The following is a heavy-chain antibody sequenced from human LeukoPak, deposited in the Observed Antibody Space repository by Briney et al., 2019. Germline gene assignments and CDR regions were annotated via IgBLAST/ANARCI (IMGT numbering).Heavy chain of an antibody. Sequence: ASVTVSFTASVYTFTNYYMHWVRQAPGQGLGWMGIINPSGGSTSYAQKFQGRVTKTRDTSTSTVYMELSSLRSEDTAVYYCARVVTDNSAEGNYFDYWGQGTLVTVSS. CDR2: INPSGGST. CDR3: ARVVTDNSAEGNYFDY. D-gene: IGHD3-22*01. CDR1: VYTFTNYY. V-gene: IGHV1-46*01. J-gene: IGHJ4*02.